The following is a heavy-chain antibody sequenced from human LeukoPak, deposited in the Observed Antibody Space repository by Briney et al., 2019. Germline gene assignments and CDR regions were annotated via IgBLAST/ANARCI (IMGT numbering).Heavy chain of an antibody. V-gene: IGHV1-69*05. Sequence: SVKVSCKASGGTFSSYAISWVRQAPGQGLEWMGGIIPIFGTANYAQKFQGRVTITTDESTRTAYMELSSLRSEGTTVYYCARGSTIFGLVPNWFDPWGQGTLVTVSS. J-gene: IGHJ5*02. CDR2: IIPIFGTA. CDR3: ARGSTIFGLVPNWFDP. CDR1: GGTFSSYA. D-gene: IGHD3-3*01.